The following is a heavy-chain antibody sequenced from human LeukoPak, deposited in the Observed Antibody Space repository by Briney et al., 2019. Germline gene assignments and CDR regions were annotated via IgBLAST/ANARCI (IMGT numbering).Heavy chain of an antibody. J-gene: IGHJ1*01. Sequence: SGPTLVQPTQTLSLTFTFSGFSLSTSGVGVGWIGQPPGKALEWLSLIYGDDDERYSPSLNNRLTITKDPSKNRVVLTMTNMDPVDTATYYCARSPSGNYYLAPFQHWGQGTLVTVSS. CDR3: ARSPSGNYYLAPFQH. V-gene: IGHV2-5*02. CDR2: IYGDDDE. D-gene: IGHD1-26*01. CDR1: GFSLSTSGVG.